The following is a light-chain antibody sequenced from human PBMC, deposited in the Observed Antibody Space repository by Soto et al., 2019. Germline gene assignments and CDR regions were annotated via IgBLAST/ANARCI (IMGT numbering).Light chain of an antibody. CDR1: QSISNN. J-gene: IGKJ5*01. CDR3: QPYHNWPPLP. CDR2: GAS. Sequence: ETLMTQSPANLSLSPGETATLSCRARQSISNNLAWYQPKLGQAPRLLIYGASTRATGIPARFSGSGSGTEVHPNIHSPQSEDFAVYYCQPYHNWPPLPFGQGNRMDIK. V-gene: IGKV3D-15*01.